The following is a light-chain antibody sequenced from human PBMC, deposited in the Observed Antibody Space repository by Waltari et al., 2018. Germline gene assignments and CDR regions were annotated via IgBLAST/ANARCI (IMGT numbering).Light chain of an antibody. CDR1: QTVRTTY. J-gene: IGKJ4*01. CDR3: QQYDISPLT. Sequence: EIVLTQSPGTLSLSPGERATLSCRASQTVRTTYLAWYQQKPGQAPTHLIYGASSRATCIPDRFSGSGCGTDFSLTISSREPEDFAVYYCQQYDISPLTFGGGTKVEIK. CDR2: GAS. V-gene: IGKV3-20*01.